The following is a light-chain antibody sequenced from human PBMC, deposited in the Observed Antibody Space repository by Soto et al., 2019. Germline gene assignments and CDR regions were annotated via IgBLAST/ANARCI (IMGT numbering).Light chain of an antibody. J-gene: IGKJ4*01. CDR1: QSVSSY. CDR3: QQRSNWPPVT. Sequence: EIVLTQSPATLSLSPGERATLSCSASQSVSSYLAWYQQKPGQAPRLLIYDASNRATRIPARFSGSGSGTDFTLTISSLEPEDFAIYYCQQRSNWPPVTFGGGTKVEIK. CDR2: DAS. V-gene: IGKV3-11*01.